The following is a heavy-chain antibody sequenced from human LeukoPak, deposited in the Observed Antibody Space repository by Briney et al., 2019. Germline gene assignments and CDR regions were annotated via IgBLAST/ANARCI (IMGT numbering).Heavy chain of an antibody. V-gene: IGHV3-53*04. CDR3: AKDRGDFP. CDR1: GFSVSDNS. CDR2: LYSGGNT. Sequence: GGSLRLSRAASGFSVSDNSMSWVRQAPGKGLEWVSVLYSGGNTYYVDSVKGRFTISRHNSKNTLYLQMNSLKPEDTAVYFCAKDRGDFPWGQGTLVTVSS. D-gene: IGHD2-21*02. J-gene: IGHJ5*02.